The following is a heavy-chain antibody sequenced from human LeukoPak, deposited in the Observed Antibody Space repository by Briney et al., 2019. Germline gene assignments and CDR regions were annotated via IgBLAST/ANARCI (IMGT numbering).Heavy chain of an antibody. CDR1: GGTFSSYA. CDR2: IIPIFGTA. Sequence: GASVKVSCKASGGTFSSYAINWARQAPGQGLEWMGGIIPIFGTATYAQTYQGRVTITADESTSTAYMELSSLKSEDTAVYYCAGDRRLDGDPGYMDVWGKGTTVSISS. CDR3: AGDRRLDGDPGYMDV. V-gene: IGHV1-69*13. J-gene: IGHJ6*04. D-gene: IGHD4-17*01.